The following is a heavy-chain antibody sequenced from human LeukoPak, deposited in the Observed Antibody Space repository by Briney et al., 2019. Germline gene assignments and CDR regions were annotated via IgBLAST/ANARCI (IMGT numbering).Heavy chain of an antibody. CDR3: ARRRDGYNFDGY. V-gene: IGHV4-34*01. Sequence: SETLSLTCAVYGGSFSGYYWSWIRQPPGKGLEWIGEINHSGSTNYNPSLKSRVTISVDTSKNQFSLKLSSVTAADTAVYYCARRRDGYNFDGYWGQGTLVTVSS. D-gene: IGHD5-24*01. CDR2: INHSGST. J-gene: IGHJ4*02. CDR1: GGSFSGYY.